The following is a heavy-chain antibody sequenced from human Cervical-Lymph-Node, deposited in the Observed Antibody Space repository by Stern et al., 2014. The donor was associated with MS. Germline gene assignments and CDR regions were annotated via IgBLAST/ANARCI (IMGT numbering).Heavy chain of an antibody. J-gene: IGHJ4*02. V-gene: IGHV3-33*01. CDR1: GFTFSSYG. CDR3: ARENGDYAFDY. Sequence: VQLVEPGGGVVQPGRSLRLSCAASGFTFSSYGMHWVRQAPGTGLEWVAVIWYDGSNKYYADSVKGRFTISRDNSKNTLYLQMNSLRAEDTAVYYCARENGDYAFDYWGQGTLVTVSS. D-gene: IGHD4-17*01. CDR2: IWYDGSNK.